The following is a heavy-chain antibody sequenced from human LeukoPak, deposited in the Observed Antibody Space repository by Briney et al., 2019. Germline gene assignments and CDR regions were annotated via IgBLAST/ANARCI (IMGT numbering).Heavy chain of an antibody. CDR3: AKGHYDGDHPHYDGGSVDS. D-gene: IGHD2-21*01. J-gene: IGHJ4*02. CDR2: INPKSGGRDT. Sequence: ASVKVSCKALEYTFTDYYIHWVRQAPGQGLEWMGWINPKSGGRDTNYAQRFRGRVTMTTDTSISTAYMELSRLRSDDTAVYFCAKGHYDGDHPHYDGGSVDSWGQGTHITVSS. CDR1: EYTFTDYY. V-gene: IGHV1-2*02.